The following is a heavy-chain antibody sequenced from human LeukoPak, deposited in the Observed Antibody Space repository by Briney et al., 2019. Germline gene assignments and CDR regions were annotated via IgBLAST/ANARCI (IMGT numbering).Heavy chain of an antibody. J-gene: IGHJ6*02. D-gene: IGHD3-3*01. V-gene: IGHV4-39*07. CDR2: INHSGST. Sequence: SETLSLTCTVSGGSISSSSYSWGWIRQPPGKGLEWIGEINHSGSTNYNPSLKSRVTISVDTSKNQFSLKLSSVTAADTAVYYCARGSYDFWSGYYRYGMDVWGQGTTVTVSS. CDR3: ARGSYDFWSGYYRYGMDV. CDR1: GGSISSSSYS.